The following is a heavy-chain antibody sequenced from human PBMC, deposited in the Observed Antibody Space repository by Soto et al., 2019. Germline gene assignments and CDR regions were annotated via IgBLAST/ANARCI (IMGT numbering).Heavy chain of an antibody. J-gene: IGHJ6*02. V-gene: IGHV4-59*08. CDR3: VRQGIGALHGLVDV. CDR1: GDSIGTYN. D-gene: IGHD1-26*01. Sequence: QVQLQASGPGLVKPSDTLSLTCTVSGDSIGTYNWGWIRQPPGKRLEWIGYIYSNGGTSYNPAHKSRVTISADTSTKQFSLRLSSVTAADTAVYYCVRQGIGALHGLVDVWGQGTTVTVSS. CDR2: IYSNGGT.